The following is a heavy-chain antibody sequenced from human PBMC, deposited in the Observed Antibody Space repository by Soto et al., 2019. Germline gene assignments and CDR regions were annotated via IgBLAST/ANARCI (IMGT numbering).Heavy chain of an antibody. CDR3: TGLNGGAVAG. V-gene: IGHV3-15*07. Sequence: PGGSLRLSCAASGFTFSNAWMNWVRQAPGKGLEWVGHIKSKTDGGTTDYAAPVKGRFTISRDDSKNTLYLQMNSLKTEDTAVYYCTGLNGGAVAGWGQGT. CDR2: IKSKTDGGTT. J-gene: IGHJ4*02. D-gene: IGHD6-19*01. CDR1: GFTFSNAW.